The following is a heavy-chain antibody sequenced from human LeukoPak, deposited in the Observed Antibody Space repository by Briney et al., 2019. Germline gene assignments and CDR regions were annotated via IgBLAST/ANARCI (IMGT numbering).Heavy chain of an antibody. J-gene: IGHJ4*02. CDR1: GFTFSSYG. CDR2: ISYDGSNK. D-gene: IGHD3-9*01. Sequence: GGSLRLSCAASGFTFSSYGLHWVRQAPGKGLEWVAVISYDGSNKYYADSVKGRFTISRDNSKNTLYLQMNSLRAEDTAVYYCAKWGLTGYYFDYWGQGTLVTVSS. V-gene: IGHV3-30*18. CDR3: AKWGLTGYYFDY.